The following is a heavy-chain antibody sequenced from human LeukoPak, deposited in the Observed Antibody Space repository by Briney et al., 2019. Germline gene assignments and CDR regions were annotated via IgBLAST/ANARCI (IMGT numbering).Heavy chain of an antibody. CDR2: ISSSGITK. CDR1: GFTFSSSV. CDR3: ARLSVAGTWFDY. V-gene: IGHV3-48*03. D-gene: IGHD6-13*01. J-gene: IGHJ4*02. Sequence: GGSLRLSCSASGFTFSSSVMNWVRQAPGKGLEWLSYISSSGITKYYADSVKGRFTISRDNAKTSLYLQMNSLRAEDTAVYYCARLSVAGTWFDYWGQGTLVTVSS.